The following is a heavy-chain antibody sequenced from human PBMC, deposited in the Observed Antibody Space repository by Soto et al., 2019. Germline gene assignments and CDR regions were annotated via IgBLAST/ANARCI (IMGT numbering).Heavy chain of an antibody. J-gene: IGHJ6*03. Sequence: PGGSLRLSCAASGFTFSSYGMHWVRQAPGKGLEWVAVIWYDGSNKYYADSVKGRFTISRDNSKNTLYLQMNSLRAEDTAVYYCARGSCTNGVCYLLYYYYYMDVWGKGTTVTVSS. CDR3: ARGSCTNGVCYLLYYYYYMDV. CDR2: IWYDGSNK. D-gene: IGHD2-8*01. CDR1: GFTFSSYG. V-gene: IGHV3-33*01.